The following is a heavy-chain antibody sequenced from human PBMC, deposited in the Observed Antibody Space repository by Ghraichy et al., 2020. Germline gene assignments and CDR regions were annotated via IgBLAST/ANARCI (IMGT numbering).Heavy chain of an antibody. V-gene: IGHV3-74*01. J-gene: IGHJ6*04. D-gene: IGHD2-2*02. CDR1: GFTFSSYW. CDR3: SVPAAILGMDV. CDR2: INSDVSST. Sequence: ESLNISCAASGFTFSSYWMHWVRQAPGKGLVWVSRINSDVSSTSYGDSVKGRFTITRANAKNTLYLQMNSLRAEDRAWYYCSVPAAILGMDVWGKGTTVTVSS.